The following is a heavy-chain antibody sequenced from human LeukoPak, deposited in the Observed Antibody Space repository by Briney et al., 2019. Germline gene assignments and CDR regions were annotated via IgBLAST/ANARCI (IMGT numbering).Heavy chain of an antibody. CDR2: ISGSGDYT. CDR3: AKVTYGSGTYGAFDS. D-gene: IGHD3-10*01. Sequence: GGSLRLSCAASGFTFSSHGMSWVRQAPGKGLEWVSTISGSGDYTYHADSVKGRFTISRDNSKNTLYLQMNSLRAEDTAVYYCAKVTYGSGTYGAFDSWGQGTLVTVTS. V-gene: IGHV3-23*01. CDR1: GFTFSSHG. J-gene: IGHJ4*02.